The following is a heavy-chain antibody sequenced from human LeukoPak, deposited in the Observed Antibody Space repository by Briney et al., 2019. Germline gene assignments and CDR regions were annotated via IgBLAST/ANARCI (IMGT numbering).Heavy chain of an antibody. CDR2: ISGSGGST. D-gene: IGHD3-10*01. J-gene: IGHJ4*02. CDR3: AKSRRSYYYGSGSYYDY. Sequence: GGSLRLSCAASGFTFSSYAMSWVRQAPGKGLEWVSAISGSGGSTYYADSVKGRFTISRDNSKNTLYLQMNSLRAEDTAVYYCAKSRRSYYYGSGSYYDYWGQGTLVTVSS. CDR1: GFTFSSYA. V-gene: IGHV3-23*01.